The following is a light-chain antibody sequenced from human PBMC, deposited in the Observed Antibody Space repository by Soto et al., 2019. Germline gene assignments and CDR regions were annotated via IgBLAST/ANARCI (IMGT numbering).Light chain of an antibody. CDR3: QQYNSYSGT. V-gene: IGKV1-5*03. Sequence: DIQMTQSPSTLSASVGDRVTITCRASQSISSWLAWYQQKPGKAPKLLIYKASSLESGVPSRFSGSRSGTEFTLTISSVQSDDFATYYCQQYNSYSGTFGQGTKVEIK. CDR1: QSISSW. CDR2: KAS. J-gene: IGKJ1*01.